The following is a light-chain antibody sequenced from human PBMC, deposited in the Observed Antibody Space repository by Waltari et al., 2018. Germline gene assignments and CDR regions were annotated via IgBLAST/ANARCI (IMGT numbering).Light chain of an antibody. V-gene: IGKV1-33*01. Sequence: DTQMTQSPSSLSASVGDRVTITCQASQDIRENLNWFQQKPGKAPQVLIFDASRSQAVVQSRFSGSGSGTDFALTISSLQPEDIGTYYCQQYANLPLTFGGGTRVEL. J-gene: IGKJ4*01. CDR2: DAS. CDR1: QDIREN. CDR3: QQYANLPLT.